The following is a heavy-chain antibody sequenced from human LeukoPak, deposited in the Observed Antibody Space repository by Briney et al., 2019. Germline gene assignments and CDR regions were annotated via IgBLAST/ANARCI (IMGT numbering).Heavy chain of an antibody. J-gene: IGHJ5*02. CDR3: ARSRAPFDP. CDR1: GGSISTYY. CDR2: SYHRGST. D-gene: IGHD1-26*01. V-gene: IGHV4-59*12. Sequence: SETLSLTCTVSGGSISTYYWSWIRQSPGKGLEWIGWSYHRGSTSYNPSLKSRVAISVDTSKNQFSLKLSSVTAADTAVYYCARSRAPFDPWGQGTLVTVSS.